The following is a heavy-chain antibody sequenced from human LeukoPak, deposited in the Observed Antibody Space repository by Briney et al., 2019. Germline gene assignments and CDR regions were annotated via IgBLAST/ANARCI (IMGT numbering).Heavy chain of an antibody. CDR1: GLTVTSNH. CDR3: ARDHAPAGGGLDY. Sequence: GGSLRLSSAASGLTVTSNHMAWGRHAPGKGLEWVSVIYTVGITYYADSVSGRFTISRDNSKNTLYLQINSLRVEDTALYYCARDHAPAGGGLDYWGHGTQVTVSS. V-gene: IGHV3-53*01. J-gene: IGHJ4*01. CDR2: IYTVGIT. D-gene: IGHD6-13*01.